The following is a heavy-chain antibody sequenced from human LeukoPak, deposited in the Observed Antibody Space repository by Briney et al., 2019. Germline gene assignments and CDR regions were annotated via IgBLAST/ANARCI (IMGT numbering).Heavy chain of an antibody. CDR2: ISYDGSNK. D-gene: IGHD1-1*01. Sequence: PGGSLRLSCTASGFTFSSYGMHWVRQAPGKGLEWVAVISYDGSNKYYADSVKGRFTISRDNSKNTLYLQMNSLRAEDTAVYYCRGDGYNWGYYFDYWGQGTLVTVSS. CDR3: RGDGYNWGYYFDY. V-gene: IGHV3-30*03. CDR1: GFTFSSYG. J-gene: IGHJ4*02.